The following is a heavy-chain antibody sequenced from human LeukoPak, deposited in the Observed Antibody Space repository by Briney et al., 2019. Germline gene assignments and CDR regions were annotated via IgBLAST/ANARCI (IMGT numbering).Heavy chain of an antibody. V-gene: IGHV3-48*04. CDR3: ARDRRQDYYGSSGYYHHFDF. D-gene: IGHD3-22*01. CDR1: GFTFSTYT. CDR2: IRSGGITI. Sequence: GGSLRLSCAPSGFTFSTYTFNWGREAPGQGLGSLSYIRSGGITIFYADSVKGRFTISRDNAKNSLYLQMNSLRAEDTAVYYCARDRRQDYYGSSGYYHHFDFWGQGTLVTVSS. J-gene: IGHJ4*02.